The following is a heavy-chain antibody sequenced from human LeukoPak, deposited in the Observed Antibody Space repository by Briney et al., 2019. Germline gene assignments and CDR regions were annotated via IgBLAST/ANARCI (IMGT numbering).Heavy chain of an antibody. J-gene: IGHJ4*02. D-gene: IGHD6-19*01. CDR3: ARARYTSGWETLDY. CDR1: GFTFSSYE. Sequence: GGSLRLSCAASGFTFSSYEMNWVRQAPGEGLEWVSYISSSGSTIYYADSVKGRFTISRDNAKNSLYLQMNSLRAEDTAVYYCARARYTSGWETLDYWGQGTLVTVSS. V-gene: IGHV3-48*03. CDR2: ISSSGSTI.